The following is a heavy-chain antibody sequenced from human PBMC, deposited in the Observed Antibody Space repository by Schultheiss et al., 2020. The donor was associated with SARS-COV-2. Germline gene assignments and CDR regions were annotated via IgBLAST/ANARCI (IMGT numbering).Heavy chain of an antibody. V-gene: IGHV5-51*01. CDR1: GYSFTSYW. CDR2: IYPGDSDT. CDR3: AKTSIGYCSSTSCPDY. D-gene: IGHD2-2*01. Sequence: ESLKISCKGSGYSFTSYWIGWVRQMPGKGLEWMGIIYPGDSDTRYSPSFQGQVTISADKSISTAYLQWSSLKASDTAMYYCAKTSIGYCSSTSCPDYWGQGTLVTVSS. J-gene: IGHJ4*02.